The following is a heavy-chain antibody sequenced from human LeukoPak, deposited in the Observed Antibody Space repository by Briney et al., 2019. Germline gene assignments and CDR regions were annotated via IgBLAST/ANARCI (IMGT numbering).Heavy chain of an antibody. CDR1: GFTFSSYA. CDR3: ARPKLERRSAAEYYFDY. Sequence: PGGSLRLSCAASGFTFSSYAMHWVRQAPGKGLEWVAVISYDGSNKYYADSVKGRFTISRDNSKNTLYLQMNSLRAEDTAVYYCARPKLERRSAAEYYFDYWGQGTLVTVSS. J-gene: IGHJ4*02. CDR2: ISYDGSNK. D-gene: IGHD1-1*01. V-gene: IGHV3-30-3*01.